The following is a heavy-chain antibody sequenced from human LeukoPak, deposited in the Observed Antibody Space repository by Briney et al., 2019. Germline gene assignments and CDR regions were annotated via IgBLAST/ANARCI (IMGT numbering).Heavy chain of an antibody. CDR2: IYSGGTT. Sequence: GGSLRLSCAASGFTVSSNYMNWVRQAPGKGLEWVSNIYSGGTTYYADSVKGRFTISRDNSKNTLYLQMDSLRAEDTAVYYCARRNPHSGAWHPSVFDIWGQGTLVTVSS. V-gene: IGHV3-66*01. J-gene: IGHJ3*02. CDR3: ARRNPHSGAWHPSVFDI. D-gene: IGHD6-19*01. CDR1: GFTVSSNY.